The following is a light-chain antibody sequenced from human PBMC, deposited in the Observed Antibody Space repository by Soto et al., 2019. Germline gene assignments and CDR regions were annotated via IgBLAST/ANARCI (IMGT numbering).Light chain of an antibody. V-gene: IGKV3D-15*01. Sequence: EIVITKSPAPLSVSPGERAPLSCRASQSVTIYLAWYHQNPAQAPRLLIFGASSRATGIPARFSGSGSGTEFNLTISSLQSEDFAVYFCQQYDDWLRLTFGGGTKVEIK. CDR3: QQYDDWLRLT. CDR2: GAS. CDR1: QSVTIY. J-gene: IGKJ4*01.